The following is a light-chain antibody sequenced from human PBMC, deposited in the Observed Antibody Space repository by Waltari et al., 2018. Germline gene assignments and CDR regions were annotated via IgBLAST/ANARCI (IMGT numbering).Light chain of an antibody. CDR1: ALAKQY. Sequence: SSELTQPPSLSVSPGQTAKLTCSGEALAKQYTYWYQQKSGQAPGLLIYKDAERPSMIAERFSGASSGTTVTLTISGVQAEDEADYFCQSSDSSGTWVFGGGTKLTVL. CDR2: KDA. CDR3: QSSDSSGTWV. J-gene: IGLJ3*02. V-gene: IGLV3-25*03.